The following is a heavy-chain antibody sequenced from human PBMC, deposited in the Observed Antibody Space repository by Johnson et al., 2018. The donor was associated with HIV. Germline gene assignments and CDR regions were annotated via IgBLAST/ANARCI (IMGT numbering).Heavy chain of an antibody. D-gene: IGHD3-10*01. V-gene: IGHV3-11*04. CDR3: AKEDYYGSGSYDAFDI. CDR1: GFTFSDYY. Sequence: QVQLVESGGGLVKPGGSLRLSCVASGFTFSDYYMTWVRQAPGKGLEWVSYISSSGSTIYSADSVKGRFTISRDNSKNTLYLQMNSLRAEDTAVYYCAKEDYYGSGSYDAFDIWGQGTMVTVSS. CDR2: ISSSGSTI. J-gene: IGHJ3*02.